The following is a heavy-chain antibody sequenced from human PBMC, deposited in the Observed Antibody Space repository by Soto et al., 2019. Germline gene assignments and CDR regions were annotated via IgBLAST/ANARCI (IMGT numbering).Heavy chain of an antibody. CDR1: GFTFNAYS. CDR2: ISTTGGST. J-gene: IGHJ4*02. CDR3: ASHDGATYSFRH. Sequence: DVQLLESGGSLVQPGGSLRLSCAASGFTFNAYSFSWVRQPPGRGLEWVSAISTTGGSTYYADSVKGRFTISRDNSQNTLYLQMNGLRAEDKAVYYCASHDGATYSFRHWGQGALVTVSS. D-gene: IGHD5-18*01. V-gene: IGHV3-23*01.